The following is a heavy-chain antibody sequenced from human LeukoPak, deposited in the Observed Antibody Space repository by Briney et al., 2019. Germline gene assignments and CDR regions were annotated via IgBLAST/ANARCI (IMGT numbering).Heavy chain of an antibody. Sequence: ASVKVSCKASGYIFNRFGFSWVRQAPGQGLEWMGWISAYNGKTKYAQTFQGRVTMTTDTSTSTAYMELRSLRSDDTAVYYCARASRDGYNYDYWGQGTLVTVSS. D-gene: IGHD5-24*01. CDR3: ARASRDGYNYDY. CDR2: ISAYNGKT. CDR1: GYIFNRFG. J-gene: IGHJ4*02. V-gene: IGHV1-18*01.